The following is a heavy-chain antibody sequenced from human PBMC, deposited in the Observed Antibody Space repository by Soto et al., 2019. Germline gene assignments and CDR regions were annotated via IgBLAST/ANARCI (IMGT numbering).Heavy chain of an antibody. CDR3: ARQVEDGYSFGYHY. D-gene: IGHD5-18*01. Sequence: PXESLKISCKGSGYSFASYWIGWVRQMPGKGLEWMGIIYPGDSDTRYSPSFQGQVTISADNSISTAYLQWSSLKASDSAMYFCARQVEDGYSFGYHYWGQGTQVTVSS. CDR1: GYSFASYW. J-gene: IGHJ4*02. CDR2: IYPGDSDT. V-gene: IGHV5-51*01.